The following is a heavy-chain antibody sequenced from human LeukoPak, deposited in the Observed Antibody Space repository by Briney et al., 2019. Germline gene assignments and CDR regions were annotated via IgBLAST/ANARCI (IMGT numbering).Heavy chain of an antibody. J-gene: IGHJ4*02. D-gene: IGHD2-21*02. CDR2: IYYSGST. V-gene: IGHV4-31*03. CDR1: GGSISSGGYY. Sequence: SQTLSLTCTVSGGSISSGGYYWSWIRQHPGKGLEWIGYIYYSGSTYYNPSLKSRVTISVDTSKNQFSLKLSSVTAADTAVYYCARGRSVPTAATDYWGQGTLVTVSS. CDR3: ARGRSVPTAATDY.